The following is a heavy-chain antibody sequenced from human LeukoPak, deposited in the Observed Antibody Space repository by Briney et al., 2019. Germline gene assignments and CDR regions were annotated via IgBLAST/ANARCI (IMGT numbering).Heavy chain of an antibody. CDR1: GFTFSSYA. CDR2: IYSGGST. CDR3: ARETAAAGDY. V-gene: IGHV3-53*01. J-gene: IGHJ4*02. Sequence: GGSLRLSCAASGFTFSSYAMHWVRQAPGKGLEWVSVIYSGGSTYYADSVKGRFTISRDNSKNTRYLQMNSLRAEDTAVYYCARETAAAGDYWGQGTLVTVSS. D-gene: IGHD6-13*01.